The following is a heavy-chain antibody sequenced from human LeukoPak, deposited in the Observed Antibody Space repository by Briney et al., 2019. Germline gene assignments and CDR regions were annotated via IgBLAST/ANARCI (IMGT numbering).Heavy chain of an antibody. CDR2: INPNSGGT. CDR1: GYTFTGYY. CDR3: ARHDYYDSSGYYS. J-gene: IGHJ4*02. D-gene: IGHD3-22*01. V-gene: IGHV1-2*02. Sequence: ASVKVSCEASGYTFTGYYMHWGRQAPGQGLEWMGWINPNSGGTNYAQKLQGRVTMTRDTSISTAYMELSRLRSDDTAVYYCARHDYYDSSGYYSWDQGTLVTVSS.